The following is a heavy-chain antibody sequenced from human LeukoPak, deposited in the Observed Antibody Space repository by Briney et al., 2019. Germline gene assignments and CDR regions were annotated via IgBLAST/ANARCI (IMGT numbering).Heavy chain of an antibody. D-gene: IGHD2-2*02. CDR3: ARSNYNCSSTSCYSAFDI. V-gene: IGHV3-48*01. CDR2: ISSSSSTI. CDR1: GFTFSSYS. J-gene: IGHJ3*02. Sequence: GGSLRPSCAASGFTFSSYSMNWVRQAPGKGLEWVSYISSSSSTIYYADSVKGRFTISRDNSKNTLYLQMNSLRAEDTAVYYCARSNYNCSSTSCYSAFDIWGQGTMVTVSS.